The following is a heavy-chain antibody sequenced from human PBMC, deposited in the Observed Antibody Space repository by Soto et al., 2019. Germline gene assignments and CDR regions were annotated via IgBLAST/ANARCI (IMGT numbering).Heavy chain of an antibody. CDR3: VRNAERGYYFDY. V-gene: IGHV4-4*02. CDR1: GGSVTSNNW. J-gene: IGHJ4*02. CDR2: IHHSGST. D-gene: IGHD1-1*01. Sequence: QVRLQESGPGLVKPSGTLSLTCAVSGGSVTSNNWWSWVRQPPGEGLDYIGEIHHSGSTNYNPSLKRRVTLAEDKSKRQFSLRLSSVTAAETAVYYCVRNAERGYYFDYWGQGTLVTVSS.